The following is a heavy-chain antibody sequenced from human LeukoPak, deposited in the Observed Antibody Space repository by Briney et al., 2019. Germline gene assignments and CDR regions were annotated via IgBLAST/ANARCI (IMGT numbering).Heavy chain of an antibody. CDR1: GGSISSNNYY. CDR2: IYYSGST. D-gene: IGHD3-10*01. Sequence: SETLSLTCTVSGGSISSNNYYWGWIRQPPGKGLEWIGSIYYSGSTYYNPSLKSRVAISVDTSNNQFSLNLNSVTAADTAVYYCARSRGRKVTPFDYWGQGILVTVSS. V-gene: IGHV4-39*01. CDR3: ARSRGRKVTPFDY. J-gene: IGHJ4*02.